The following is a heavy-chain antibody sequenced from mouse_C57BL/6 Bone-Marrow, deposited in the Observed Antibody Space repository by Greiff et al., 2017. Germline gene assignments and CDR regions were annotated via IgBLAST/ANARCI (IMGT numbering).Heavy chain of an antibody. CDR3: ARKWILYEYDDYAMDN. J-gene: IGHJ4*01. CDR2: IWTGGGT. D-gene: IGHD2-4*01. V-gene: IGHV2-9-1*01. CDR1: GFSLTSYA. Sequence: VKLVESGPGLVAPSPSLSITCTVSGFSLTSYAISWVRQPPGKGLEWLGVIWTGGGTNYNSALKSRLTISKDNAKSQVFLKMNSLQTDDTARYYCARKWILYEYDDYAMDNWGQGTSVTVSA.